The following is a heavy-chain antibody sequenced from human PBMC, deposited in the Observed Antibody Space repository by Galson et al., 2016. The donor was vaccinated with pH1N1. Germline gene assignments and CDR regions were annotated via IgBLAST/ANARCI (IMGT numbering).Heavy chain of an antibody. J-gene: IGHJ4*02. CDR1: GFTFSSYN. CDR2: ISSTSYK. CDR3: ARGKRSIGWTTVDY. V-gene: IGHV3-21*01. D-gene: IGHD6-19*01. Sequence: SLRLSCAASGFTFSSYNMNWVRQAPGKGLEWVSSISSTSYKYYADSVKGRFTISRDNAKNSLYLQMNSLRAEDTAVYYCARGKRSIGWTTVDYWGQGTLVTVSS.